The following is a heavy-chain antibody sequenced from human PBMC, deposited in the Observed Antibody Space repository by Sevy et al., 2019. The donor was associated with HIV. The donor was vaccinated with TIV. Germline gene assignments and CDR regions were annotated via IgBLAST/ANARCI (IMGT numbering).Heavy chain of an antibody. J-gene: IGHJ6*02. CDR3: TRVEGATDWGMDV. D-gene: IGHD1-26*01. Sequence: GGSLRLSCTASGFTFGDYTVSWVRQAPGKGLEWVSFIRSKAYGGTTQYAASVKGRFTISRDDSKSIAYLQMNSLRTEDTAVYYCTRVEGATDWGMDVWGQGTTVTVSS. CDR2: IRSKAYGGTT. CDR1: GFTFGDYT. V-gene: IGHV3-49*04.